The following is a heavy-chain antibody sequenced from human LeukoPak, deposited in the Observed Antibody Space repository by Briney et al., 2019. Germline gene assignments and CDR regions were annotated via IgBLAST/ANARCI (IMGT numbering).Heavy chain of an antibody. D-gene: IGHD1-26*01. J-gene: IGHJ4*02. CDR2: IYYSGST. Sequence: PSETLSLTCTVSGGSISSSSYYWGWIRQPPGKGLEWIGYIYYSGSTNYNPSLKSRVTISVDTSKNQFSLKLSSVTAADTAVYYCARGRSGSYNYWGQGTLVTVSS. CDR3: ARGRSGSYNY. CDR1: GGSISSSSYY. V-gene: IGHV4-61*05.